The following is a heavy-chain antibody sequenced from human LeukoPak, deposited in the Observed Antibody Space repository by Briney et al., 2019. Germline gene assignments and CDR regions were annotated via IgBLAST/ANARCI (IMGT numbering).Heavy chain of an antibody. D-gene: IGHD5-18*01. J-gene: IGHJ4*02. V-gene: IGHV3-23*01. CDR2: INGGGDTT. Sequence: GGSLRLSCAASGFTFVSYAMTWVRQAPGKGLEWVSAINGGGDTTYYADSVKGRFTISRDKSKNTLYLQMNSLRAEDTALYYCAKALDTYGYMRFDFWGQGTLVTVSS. CDR1: GFTFVSYA. CDR3: AKALDTYGYMRFDF.